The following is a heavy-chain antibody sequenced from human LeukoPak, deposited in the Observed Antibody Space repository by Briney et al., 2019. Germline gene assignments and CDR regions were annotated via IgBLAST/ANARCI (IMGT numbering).Heavy chain of an antibody. CDR2: ISSSSSYI. D-gene: IGHD3-10*01. J-gene: IGHJ4*02. CDR3: AVMVRGVFFDY. CDR1: GFTFSSYS. V-gene: IGHV3-21*01. Sequence: GGSLRLSCAASGFTFSSYSMNWVRQAPGKGLEWVSSISSSSSYIYYADSVKGRFTISRDNAKNSLYLQMNSLRAEDTAVYHCAVMVRGVFFDYWGQGTLVTVSS.